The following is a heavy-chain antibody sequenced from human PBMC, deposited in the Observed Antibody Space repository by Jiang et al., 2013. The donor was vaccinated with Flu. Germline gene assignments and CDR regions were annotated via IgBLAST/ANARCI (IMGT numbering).Heavy chain of an antibody. CDR3: ARAPTSISNPYFFDS. CDR2: IYPGDSDT. Sequence: GAVLKKPGEALRISCKASGYTFANYWIGWVRQMPGKGLEWIGIIYPGDSDTGYRASFKGQVTISADRSISTAYLWWSSLKASDTAMYYCARAPTSISNPYFFDSWGQGTLVTVS. CDR1: GYTFANYW. D-gene: IGHD2-15*01. V-gene: IGHV5-51*01. J-gene: IGHJ4*02.